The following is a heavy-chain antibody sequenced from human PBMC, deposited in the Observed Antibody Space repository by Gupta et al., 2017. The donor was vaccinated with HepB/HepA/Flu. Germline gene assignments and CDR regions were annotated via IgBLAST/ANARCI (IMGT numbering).Heavy chain of an antibody. Sequence: QVQLVESGGGVVQPGRSLRLSCSASGFTFSRYGMPWVRQAPGKGLEWVAVIWYDGSSKYYADSVKGRFTISRENSENTIYLQMNSLRAEDTAVYYCARSHYDGSGSYYPLDYWGQGTLVTVSS. J-gene: IGHJ4*02. CDR1: GFTFSRYG. D-gene: IGHD3-10*01. V-gene: IGHV3-33*01. CDR3: ARSHYDGSGSYYPLDY. CDR2: IWYDGSSK.